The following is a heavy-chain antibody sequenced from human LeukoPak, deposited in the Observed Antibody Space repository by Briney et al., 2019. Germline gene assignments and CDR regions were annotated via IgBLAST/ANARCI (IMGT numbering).Heavy chain of an antibody. CDR2: FYTSGST. CDR3: ARDARLHYYFDY. CDR1: GGSISSYY. J-gene: IGHJ4*02. V-gene: IGHV4-4*07. Sequence: SETLSLTCTVSGGSISSYYWSWIRQPAGKGXXXIGRFYTSGSTNYNPSLKSRVTMSIDTSKNQFSLKLSSVTAADTAVYYCARDARLHYYFDYWGQGTLVTVSS. D-gene: IGHD6-25*01.